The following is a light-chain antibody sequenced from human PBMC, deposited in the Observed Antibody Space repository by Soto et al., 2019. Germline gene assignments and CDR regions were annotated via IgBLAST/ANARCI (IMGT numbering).Light chain of an antibody. CDR3: AAWDNSLTTFYV. Sequence: QSVLTQPPSASGTPGQRVSISCSGSNSNIGTNTVNWYQQFPGTAPKLLIYNNNQRPSGVPDRFSGSKSATSASLAISGLQSEYEADYYCAAWDNSLTTFYVFGTGTKLTVL. CDR1: NSNIGTNT. V-gene: IGLV1-44*01. J-gene: IGLJ1*01. CDR2: NNN.